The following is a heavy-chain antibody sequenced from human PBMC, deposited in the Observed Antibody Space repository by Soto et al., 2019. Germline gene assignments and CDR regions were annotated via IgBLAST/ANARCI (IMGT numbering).Heavy chain of an antibody. CDR3: ALRTGNWNPLAD. V-gene: IGHV1-69*02. CDR1: GGTTSSYT. Sequence: QVQLVQSGVEVEKPGSSVKVSCKVSGGTTSSYTIGWVRQAPGQGLQWMGNIVPMIGKVDYAQTFQDRVTLTADKSTRTAYTELSRLRSEDTAVYFCALRTGNWNPLADWGQGTLVTVSS. CDR2: IVPMIGKV. D-gene: IGHD1-1*01. J-gene: IGHJ4*02.